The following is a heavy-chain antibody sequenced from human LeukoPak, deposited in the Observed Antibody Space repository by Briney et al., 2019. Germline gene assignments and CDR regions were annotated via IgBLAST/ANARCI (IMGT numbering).Heavy chain of an antibody. V-gene: IGHV4-34*01. CDR1: GGSFSGYY. CDR2: INHSGST. D-gene: IGHD5-12*01. CDR3: ARGSRDGYNYSSSVYY. Sequence: SETLSLTCAVYGGSFSGYYWSWIRQPPGKVLEWIGEINHSGSTSYNPSLKSRVTISVDMSKNQFSLKLSSVTAADTAVYYCARGSRDGYNYSSSVYYWGQGTLVTVSS. J-gene: IGHJ4*02.